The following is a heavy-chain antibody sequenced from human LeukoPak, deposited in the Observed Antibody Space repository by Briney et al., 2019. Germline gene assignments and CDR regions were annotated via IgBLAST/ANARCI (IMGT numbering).Heavy chain of an antibody. CDR2: IRGSGGRK. J-gene: IGHJ3*01. D-gene: IGHD1-7*01. Sequence: PGGSLRLSCAASRFTFNNYSMSWVRQAPGKGLEWVSGIRGSGGRKFYADSVKGRFSISRDNSKNTLYLQMNNLRAEDTAVYYCAKDLRGPWNYEGLDAFDLWGQGTMVTVSS. V-gene: IGHV3-23*01. CDR3: AKDLRGPWNYEGLDAFDL. CDR1: RFTFNNYS.